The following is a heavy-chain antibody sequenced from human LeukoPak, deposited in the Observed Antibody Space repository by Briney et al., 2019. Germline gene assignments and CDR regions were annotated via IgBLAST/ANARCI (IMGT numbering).Heavy chain of an antibody. D-gene: IGHD5-18*01. V-gene: IGHV5-51*01. CDR3: ARLLGTAMAMGHNWFDP. CDR2: IYPGDSDT. J-gene: IGHJ5*02. Sequence: GESLKISCKGSGYSFTSYWIGWVRQMPGKGLEWMGIIYPGDSDTRYSPSFQGQVTISADKSIRTAYLQWSSLKASDTAMYYCARLLGTAMAMGHNWFDPWGQGTLVTVSS. CDR1: GYSFTSYW.